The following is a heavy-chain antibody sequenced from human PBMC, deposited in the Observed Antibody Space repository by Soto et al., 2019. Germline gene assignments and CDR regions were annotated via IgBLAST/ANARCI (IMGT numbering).Heavy chain of an antibody. D-gene: IGHD3-22*01. CDR2: ISYDRTYT. Sequence: VQLVESGGGLVKPGGSLRLSCAASGFPFSTYGIHWVRQAPGKGLEWVSFISYDRTYTYYTDSVKGRFTISRDNSRNTVYLQMNSLRAEDTAMYYCAKGPNYDTSGYYYDSWGQGTLVTVSS. CDR3: AKGPNYDTSGYYYDS. J-gene: IGHJ5*01. V-gene: IGHV3-30*18. CDR1: GFPFSTYG.